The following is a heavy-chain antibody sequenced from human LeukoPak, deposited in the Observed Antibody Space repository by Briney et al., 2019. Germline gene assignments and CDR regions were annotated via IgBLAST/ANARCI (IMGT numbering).Heavy chain of an antibody. J-gene: IGHJ4*02. D-gene: IGHD3-10*01. CDR3: ATGNMVRGVIIGAVFDY. Sequence: ASGKVSCKVSGYTLTELSMHWVRQAPGKGLEWMGGFDPEDGETIYAQKFQGRVTMTEDTSTDTAYMELSSLRSEDTAVYYCATGNMVRGVIIGAVFDYWGQGTLVTVSS. V-gene: IGHV1-24*01. CDR1: GYTLTELS. CDR2: FDPEDGET.